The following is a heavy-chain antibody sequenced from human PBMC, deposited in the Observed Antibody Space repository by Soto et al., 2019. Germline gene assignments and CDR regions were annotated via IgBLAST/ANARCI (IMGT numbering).Heavy chain of an antibody. CDR1: GFTFSDYY. CDR3: ARTLRYFDWSVPDAFDI. Sequence: QVQLVESGGGLVKPGGSLRLSCAASGFTFSDYYMSWIRQAPGKGLEWVSYISSSGSTIYYADSVKGRFTISRDNAKNSLCMQMNSMRADVTVVYYCARTLRYFDWSVPDAFDIWGQGTMVSVSS. D-gene: IGHD3-9*01. CDR2: ISSSGSTI. V-gene: IGHV3-11*01. J-gene: IGHJ3*02.